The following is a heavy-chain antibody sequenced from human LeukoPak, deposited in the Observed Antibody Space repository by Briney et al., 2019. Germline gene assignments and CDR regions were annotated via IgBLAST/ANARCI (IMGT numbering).Heavy chain of an antibody. V-gene: IGHV3-7*01. J-gene: IGHJ4*02. CDR2: IKQDGSEK. CDR1: GFTFSSCW. Sequence: PGGSLRLSCAASGFTFSSCWMSWVRQAPGKGLEWVANIKQDGSEKYYVDSVKGRFTISRDNAKNSLYLQMNSLRAEDTAVYYCARVSSWYSSFDYWGQGTLVTVSS. D-gene: IGHD6-13*01. CDR3: ARVSSWYSSFDY.